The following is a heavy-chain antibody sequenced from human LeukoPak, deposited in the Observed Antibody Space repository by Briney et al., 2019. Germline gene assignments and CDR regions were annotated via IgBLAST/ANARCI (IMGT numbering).Heavy chain of an antibody. CDR2: IHHDGSGT. D-gene: IGHD3-16*01. J-gene: IGHJ6*04. V-gene: IGHV3-64D*06. Sequence: GGSLSQSFLACGFSFGTSSMNWIRQTPGKGLEYVSAIHHDGSGTFYTDSVKDRFTISRDNSKNTLYLQMRSLRTEDTAVYYCVKDPFYYYGMGLWGTRSTVTVSS. CDR3: VKDPFYYYGMGL. CDR1: GFSFGTSS.